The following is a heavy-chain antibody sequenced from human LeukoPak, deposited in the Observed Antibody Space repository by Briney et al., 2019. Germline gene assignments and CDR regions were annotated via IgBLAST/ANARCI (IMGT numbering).Heavy chain of an antibody. CDR3: ARDRVSGFLDY. CDR1: GFTFSSYA. Sequence: PGGSLRLSCAASGFTFSSYAMHWVRQAPGKGLEWVAVISYDGSNKCYADSVKGRFTITRDNSKNTLYLQMNSLRAEDTAVYYCARDRVSGFLDYWGQGTLVTVSS. V-gene: IGHV3-30-3*01. D-gene: IGHD5-12*01. CDR2: ISYDGSNK. J-gene: IGHJ4*02.